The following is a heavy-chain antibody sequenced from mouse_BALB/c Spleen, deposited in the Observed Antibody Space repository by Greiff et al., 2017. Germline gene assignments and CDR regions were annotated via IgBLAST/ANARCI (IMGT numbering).Heavy chain of an antibody. V-gene: IGHV5-2*01. CDR2: INSDGGST. D-gene: IGHD2-14*01. CDR3: ARHYRYSYWYFDV. J-gene: IGHJ1*01. CDR1: EFDFHYHD. Sequence: EVMLVESGGGLVQPGESLKLSCESNEFDFHYHDMSWVRKTPEKRLELVAAINSDGGSTYYPDIMERRFIISRDNTKKPLYLHMSSLRSEDTDLYDCARHYRYSYWYFDVWGAGTTVTVSS.